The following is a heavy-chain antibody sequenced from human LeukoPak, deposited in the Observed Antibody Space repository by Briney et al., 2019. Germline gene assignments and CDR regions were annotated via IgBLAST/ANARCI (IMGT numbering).Heavy chain of an antibody. V-gene: IGHV1-69*05. CDR2: IIPIFGTA. CDR1: GYTFTGYY. J-gene: IGHJ4*02. CDR3: ARDDSSGYYPYYFDY. Sequence: ALVKVSCKASGYTFTGYYMHWVRQAPGQGLEWMGRIIPIFGTANYAQKFQGRVTITTDESTSTAYMELSSLRSEDTAVYYCARDDSSGYYPYYFDYWGQGTLVTVSS. D-gene: IGHD3-22*01.